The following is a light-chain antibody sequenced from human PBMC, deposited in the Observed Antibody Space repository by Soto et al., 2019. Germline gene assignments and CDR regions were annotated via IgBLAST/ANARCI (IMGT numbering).Light chain of an antibody. J-gene: IGLJ3*02. CDR3: SSYISSSWV. V-gene: IGLV1-40*01. CDR2: GNS. CDR1: SSNIGAHYD. Sequence: QSVLTQPPSVSGAPGQRVTISCTGSSSNIGAHYDVHWYQQLPGTAPKLLIYGNSNRPSGVPDRFSGSKSGNTASLTISGLQAEDEADYYCSSYISSSWVFGGGTKLTVL.